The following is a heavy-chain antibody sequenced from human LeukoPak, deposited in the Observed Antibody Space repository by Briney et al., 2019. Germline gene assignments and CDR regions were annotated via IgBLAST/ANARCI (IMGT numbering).Heavy chain of an antibody. CDR2: INPNSGGT. D-gene: IGHD3-10*01. CDR3: ARDEYYYGSGSYYPNYYYYYGMDV. CDR1: GYTFTGYY. J-gene: IGHJ6*02. Sequence: SVKVSCKASGYTFTGYYMHWVRQAPGQGLEWMGWINPNSGGTNYAQKFQGRVTMTRDTSISTAYMELSRLRSDDTAVYYCARDEYYYGSGSYYPNYYYYYGMDVWGQGTTVTVSS. V-gene: IGHV1-2*02.